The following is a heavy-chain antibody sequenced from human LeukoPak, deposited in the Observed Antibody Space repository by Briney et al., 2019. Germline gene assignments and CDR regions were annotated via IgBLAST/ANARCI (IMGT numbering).Heavy chain of an antibody. V-gene: IGHV3-7*01. CDR3: AREVCSRTSCYLGYYYMDV. CDR1: GFTFSSYW. D-gene: IGHD2-2*01. J-gene: IGHJ6*03. Sequence: GGSLRLSCAASGFTFSSYWMSWVRQAPGKGLEWVANIKQDGSEKYYVDSVKGRFTISRDNGKNSVIQQMSSLRAEDSAVYYCAREVCSRTSCYLGYYYMDVWGKGTPVTVSS. CDR2: IKQDGSEK.